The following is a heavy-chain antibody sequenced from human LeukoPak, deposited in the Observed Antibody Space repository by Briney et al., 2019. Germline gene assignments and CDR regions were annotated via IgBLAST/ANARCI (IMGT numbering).Heavy chain of an antibody. Sequence: GGSLRLSCAASGVTFSSYWMSWVRQAPGKGLEWVASIKQDGSEKYYVDSVKGRFTISRDNAKNSLYLQMNSLRAEDTAVYYCARDSPFIAAAGTGFDYWGQGTLVTVSS. CDR2: IKQDGSEK. CDR3: ARDSPFIAAAGTGFDY. CDR1: GVTFSSYW. J-gene: IGHJ4*02. V-gene: IGHV3-7*03. D-gene: IGHD6-13*01.